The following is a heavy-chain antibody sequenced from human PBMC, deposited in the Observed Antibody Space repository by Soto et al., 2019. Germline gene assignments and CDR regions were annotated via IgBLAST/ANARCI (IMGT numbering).Heavy chain of an antibody. D-gene: IGHD5-12*01. CDR1: GGTFSNST. V-gene: IGHV1-69*02. Sequence: QVQLVQSGAEVRKPGSSVKVSCQASGGTFSNSTVTWVRQAPGQGLEWMGRLIPILGLANYAQKFRGRLTITADKSTTTAYMELRSLRSEDTAIYYCVRFKFGDDYWGQGTLVTVSS. CDR2: LIPILGLA. J-gene: IGHJ4*02. CDR3: VRFKFGDDY.